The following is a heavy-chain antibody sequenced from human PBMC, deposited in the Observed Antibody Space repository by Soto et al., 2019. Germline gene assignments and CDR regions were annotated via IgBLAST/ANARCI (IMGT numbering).Heavy chain of an antibody. J-gene: IGHJ4*01. V-gene: IGHV4-61*08. CDR1: GGSISSGGYS. CDR2: SYPSGNT. D-gene: IGHD3-10*01. CDR3: TRGSHSYYFDY. Sequence: SETLSLTCAVSGGSISSGGYSWSWIRQPPGKGLEWLGYSYPSGNTNYNPSLKSRVTISLDTSKNQFSLKLTSVTAADTAVYYCTRGSHSYYFDYWGHGTLVTVSS.